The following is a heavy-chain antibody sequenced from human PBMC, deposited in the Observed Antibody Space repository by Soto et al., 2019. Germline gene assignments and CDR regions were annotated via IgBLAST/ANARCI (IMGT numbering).Heavy chain of an antibody. CDR3: AYCFNHTPTTDISTLPLHEALPITVQ. D-gene: IGHD2-15*01. CDR1: GDSASSNRAA. Sequence: SPTLSLTCAISGDSASSNRAAWNWIRQSPSRGLEWLGRTYYRSKWYNDYAVSVKSRIIINPDTSNNQFSLQLNSVTPEDTAVYSCAYCFNHTPTTDISTLPLHEALPITVQ. CDR2: TYYRSKWYN. J-gene: IGHJ1*01. V-gene: IGHV6-1*01.